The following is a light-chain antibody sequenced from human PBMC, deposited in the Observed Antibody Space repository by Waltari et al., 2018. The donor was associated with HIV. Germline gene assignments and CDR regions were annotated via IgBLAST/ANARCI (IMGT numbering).Light chain of an antibody. V-gene: IGLV3-1*01. CDR3: QAWDSSPVV. J-gene: IGLJ2*01. Sequence: SYELTQPPSVSVSPGQTASITCSGDKLGDKYVYWYQQKPGQSPVVVMYQDTKLPSGIPGIPERFSGSSSGNTATLTISGTQTMDEADYYCQAWDSSPVVFGGGTKLTVL. CDR2: QDT. CDR1: KLGDKY.